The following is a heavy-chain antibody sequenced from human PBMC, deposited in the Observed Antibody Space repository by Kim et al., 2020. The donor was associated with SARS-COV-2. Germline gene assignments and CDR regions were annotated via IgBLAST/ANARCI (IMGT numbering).Heavy chain of an antibody. J-gene: IGHJ3*02. V-gene: IGHV5-51*01. CDR1: GYSFTSYW. CDR2: IYPGDSDT. CDR3: ASPYHQDIVVVPAAMWAFDI. D-gene: IGHD2-2*01. Sequence: GESLKISCKGSGYSFTSYWIGWVRQMPGKGLEWMGIIYPGDSDTRYSPSFQGQVTISADKSISTAYLQWSSLKASDTAMYYCASPYHQDIVVVPAAMWAFDIWGQGTMVTVSS.